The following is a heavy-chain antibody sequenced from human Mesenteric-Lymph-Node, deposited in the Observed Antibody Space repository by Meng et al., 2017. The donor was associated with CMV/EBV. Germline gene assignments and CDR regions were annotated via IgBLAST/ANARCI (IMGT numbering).Heavy chain of an antibody. CDR1: GFTFSSYE. J-gene: IGHJ2*01. D-gene: IGHD3-22*01. CDR3: ARYDSSGPYWYFDL. CDR2: ISSSGSTI. Sequence: GESLKISCAASGFTFSSYEMNWVRQAPGKGLEWVSYISSSGSTISYADSVKGRFTISRDNAKNSLYLQMNSLRAEDTAVYYCARYDSSGPYWYFDLWGRGTLVTVSS. V-gene: IGHV3-48*03.